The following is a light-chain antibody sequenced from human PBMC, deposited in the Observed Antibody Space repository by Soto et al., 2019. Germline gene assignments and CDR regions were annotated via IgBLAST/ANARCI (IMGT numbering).Light chain of an antibody. CDR3: QSYDSSLDVV. Sequence: QSVLTQPPSVSGAPGPRVTISCTGSSSNIGAGYDVHWYQQLPGTAPKLLIYGTSNRPSGVPDRFSGSKSGTSASLAITGLQAEDEADYYCQSYDSSLDVVFGGGTQLTVL. CDR1: SSNIGAGYD. J-gene: IGLJ2*01. CDR2: GTS. V-gene: IGLV1-40*01.